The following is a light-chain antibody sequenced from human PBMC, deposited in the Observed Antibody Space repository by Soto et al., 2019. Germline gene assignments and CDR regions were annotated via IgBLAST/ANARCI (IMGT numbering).Light chain of an antibody. CDR2: DAS. J-gene: IGKJ1*01. CDR1: QNIGNW. Sequence: DIPMTQSPSTLSASVGDRVTITCRASQNIGNWLVWYQQKPGKTPDLLIYDASSLESGVPLRFSGSGSGTEFTLTISSLQTDDSATYYCQQYNDEPWTFGQGTK. V-gene: IGKV1-5*01. CDR3: QQYNDEPWT.